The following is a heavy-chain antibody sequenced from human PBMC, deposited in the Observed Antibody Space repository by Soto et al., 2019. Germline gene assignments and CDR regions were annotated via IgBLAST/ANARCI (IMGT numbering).Heavy chain of an antibody. Sequence: SETLSLTCTVSGVSISSGGYYWSWIRQHPGKGLEWIGYIYYSGSTYYNPSLKSRVTISVDTSKNQFSLKLSSVTAADTAVYYCARSITTGTIFGVVHRPDWFDPWGQGTLVTVSS. CDR3: ARSITTGTIFGVVHRPDWFDP. CDR1: GVSISSGGYY. J-gene: IGHJ5*02. CDR2: IYYSGST. V-gene: IGHV4-31*03. D-gene: IGHD3-3*01.